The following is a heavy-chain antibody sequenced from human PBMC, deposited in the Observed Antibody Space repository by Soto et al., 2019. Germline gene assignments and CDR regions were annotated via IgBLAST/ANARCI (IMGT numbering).Heavy chain of an antibody. J-gene: IGHJ4*02. V-gene: IGHV3-21*01. CDR1: GVTFSSYS. CDR2: ISSSSSYI. CDR3: ARDSYDILTGYYTLDPYFDY. Sequence: PWGSMKLSCAASGVTFSSYSMNWVRQAPGKGLEWVSSISSSSSYIYYADSVKGRFTISRDNAKNSLYLQMNSLRAEDTAVYYCARDSYDILTGYYTLDPYFDYCGQGTLVTVSS. D-gene: IGHD3-9*01.